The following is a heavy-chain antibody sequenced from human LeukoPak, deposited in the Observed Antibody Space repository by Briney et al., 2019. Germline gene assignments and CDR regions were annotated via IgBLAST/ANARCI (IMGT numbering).Heavy chain of an antibody. CDR3: ATVFTQGYESSGFRFDY. CDR1: GYTLTELS. CDR2: FDPEDGET. Sequence: GASVKVSCKVSGYTLTELSMHWVRQAPGKGLEWMGGFDPEDGETIYAQKFQGRVTMIEDTSTDTAYMELSSLRSEDTAVYYCATVFTQGYESSGFRFDYWGQGTLVTASS. D-gene: IGHD3-22*01. J-gene: IGHJ4*02. V-gene: IGHV1-24*01.